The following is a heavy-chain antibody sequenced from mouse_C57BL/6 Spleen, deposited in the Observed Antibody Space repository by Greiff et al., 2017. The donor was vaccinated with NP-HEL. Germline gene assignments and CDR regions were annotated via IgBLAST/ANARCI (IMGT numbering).Heavy chain of an antibody. CDR2: TNPTNGRT. Sequence: VQLQQSGAELVKAGASVKMSCKASGYTFTSYWMHWVKQRLGQGLEWFAETNPTNGRTYYNEKFKSKATLTVDKASSTAYMLLSGPTCEDSAVYYCSRIKKIVATYFDYRGQGTTLTVSS. D-gene: IGHD1-1*01. CDR3: SRIKKIVATYFDY. V-gene: IGHV1S81*02. CDR1: GYTFTSYW. J-gene: IGHJ2*01.